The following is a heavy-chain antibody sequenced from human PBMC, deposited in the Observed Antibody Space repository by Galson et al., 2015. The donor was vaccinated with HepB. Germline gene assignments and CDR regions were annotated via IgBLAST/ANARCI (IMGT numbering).Heavy chain of an antibody. D-gene: IGHD6-19*01. CDR3: ARELRSSGWYWGGYYYYGMDV. V-gene: IGHV1-8*01. CDR2: MNPNSGNT. Sequence: SVKVSCKASGYTFTSYDINWVRQATGQGLEWMGWMNPNSGNTGYAQKFQGRVTMTRNTSISTAYMELSSLRSEDTAVYYCARELRSSGWYWGGYYYYGMDVWGQGTTVTVSS. J-gene: IGHJ6*02. CDR1: GYTFTSYD.